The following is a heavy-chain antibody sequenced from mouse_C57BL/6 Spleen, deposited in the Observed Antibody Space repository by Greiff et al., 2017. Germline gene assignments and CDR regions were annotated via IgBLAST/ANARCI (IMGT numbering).Heavy chain of an antibody. D-gene: IGHD3-3*01. CDR1: GYAFSSSW. V-gene: IGHV1-82*01. CDR3: ARWGAGTYYFDY. J-gene: IGHJ2*01. CDR2: IYPGDGDT. Sequence: VKLVESGPELVKPGASVKISCKASGYAFSSSWMNWVKQRPGKGLEWIGRIYPGDGDTNYNGKFKGKATLTADKSSSTAYMQLSSLTSEDSAVYFCARWGAGTYYFDYWGQGTTLTVSS.